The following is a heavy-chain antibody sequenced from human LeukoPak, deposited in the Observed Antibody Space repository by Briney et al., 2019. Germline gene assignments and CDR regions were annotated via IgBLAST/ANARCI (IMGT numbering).Heavy chain of an antibody. J-gene: IGHJ6*03. CDR3: ARVVQLWYPFYYYYYYMDV. Sequence: SGTLSLTCTVSGGSISSSSYYWGWIRQPPGKGLEWIGSIYYSGSTYYNPSLKSRVTISVDTSKNQFSLKLSSVTAADTAVYYCARVVQLWYPFYYYYYYMDVWGKGTTVTISS. CDR1: GGSISSSSYY. D-gene: IGHD5-18*01. CDR2: IYYSGST. V-gene: IGHV4-39*01.